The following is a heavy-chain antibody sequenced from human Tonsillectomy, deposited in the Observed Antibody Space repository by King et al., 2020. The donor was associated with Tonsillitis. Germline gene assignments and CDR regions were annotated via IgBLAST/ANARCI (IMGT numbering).Heavy chain of an antibody. J-gene: IGHJ5*02. CDR2: INPNSGGT. CDR3: ARSIVGYCSSTSCYSVSWFDP. V-gene: IGHV1-2*02. CDR1: GYTLTRYY. D-gene: IGHD2-2*03. Sequence: QLVQSGAEVKKPGASVKVSCKASGYTLTRYYMHWGRQAPGQRLEWVGWINPNSGGTNYAQKVQGRGTMTRDTSISTAYMERSRLRSDDTAVYYCARSIVGYCSSTSCYSVSWFDPWGQGTLVTVSS.